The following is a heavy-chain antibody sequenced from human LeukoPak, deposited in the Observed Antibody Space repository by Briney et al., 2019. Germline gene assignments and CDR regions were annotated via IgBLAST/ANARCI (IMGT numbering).Heavy chain of an antibody. J-gene: IGHJ4*02. V-gene: IGHV1-2*06. CDR1: GYTFTGYS. Sequence: ASVKVSCKXSGYTFTGYSIHWVRQAPGQGLEGMGRIHPNSGNTYYSQKFQGRVTMTSDPSINTVYLELSMLRSDDTAVYYCARDGNNWSSLHYWGQGTLIPVFS. CDR2: IHPNSGNT. CDR3: ARDGNNWSSLHY. D-gene: IGHD1-1*01.